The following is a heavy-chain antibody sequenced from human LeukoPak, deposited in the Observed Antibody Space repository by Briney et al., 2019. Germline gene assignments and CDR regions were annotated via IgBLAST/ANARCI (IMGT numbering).Heavy chain of an antibody. Sequence: GGSLRLSCAASRFSFANYAMTWVRQAPGKGLEWVAIVSGSGSTTYYTDSVKGRFTVSRDNSRNTLNLEMHSLRAEDTAVYYCARETYYAFDYWGQGALVTVSS. CDR3: ARETYYAFDY. CDR2: VSGSGSTT. CDR1: RFSFANYA. D-gene: IGHD3-10*01. J-gene: IGHJ4*02. V-gene: IGHV3-23*01.